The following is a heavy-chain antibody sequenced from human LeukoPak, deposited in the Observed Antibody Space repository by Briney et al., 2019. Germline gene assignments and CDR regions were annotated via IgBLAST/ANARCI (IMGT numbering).Heavy chain of an antibody. CDR3: AREEYCTNGVCFPDY. D-gene: IGHD2-8*01. CDR1: GYTFTSYG. Sequence: ASVKVSCKASGYTFTSYGISWVRQAPGQGLEWMGWISAYNGNTNYAQKLQGRVTMTTDSSTSTAYMELRSLRSDDTAVYYCAREEYCTNGVCFPDYWGQGTLVTASS. V-gene: IGHV1-18*01. CDR2: ISAYNGNT. J-gene: IGHJ4*02.